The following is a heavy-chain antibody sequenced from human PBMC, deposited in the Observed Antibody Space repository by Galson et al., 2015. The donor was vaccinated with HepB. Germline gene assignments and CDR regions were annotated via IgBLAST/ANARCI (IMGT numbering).Heavy chain of an antibody. Sequence: SLRLSCAASGFTFSSYSMNWVRQAPGKGLEWVSYISSSSSTIYYADSVKGRFTISRDNAKNSLYLQMNSLRAEDTAVYYCARGPYSGYDFFFDYWGQGTLVTVSS. D-gene: IGHD5-12*01. CDR1: GFTFSSYS. V-gene: IGHV3-48*04. CDR3: ARGPYSGYDFFFDY. J-gene: IGHJ4*02. CDR2: ISSSSSTI.